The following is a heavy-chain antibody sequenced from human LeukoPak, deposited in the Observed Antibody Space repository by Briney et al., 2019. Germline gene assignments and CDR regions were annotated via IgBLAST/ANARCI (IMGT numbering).Heavy chain of an antibody. J-gene: IGHJ4*02. CDR1: GYTFTSYY. D-gene: IGHD3-10*01. Sequence: GASVKVSCKASGYTFTSYYMHWVRQAPGQGLEWMGIINPSGGSTSYAQKFQGRVTMTTDTSTSTAYMELRSLRSDDTAVYYCARTPFAYGSGSYHDYWGQGTLVTVSS. V-gene: IGHV1-46*01. CDR2: INPSGGST. CDR3: ARTPFAYGSGSYHDY.